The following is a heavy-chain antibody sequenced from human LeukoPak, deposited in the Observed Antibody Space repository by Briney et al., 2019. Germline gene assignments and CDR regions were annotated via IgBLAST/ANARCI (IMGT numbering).Heavy chain of an antibody. V-gene: IGHV4-59*01. CDR1: GGAINSFY. CDR3: ARDRGATPNQINWFDP. Sequence: PSETLSLTGAGSGGAINSFYCTWIRQPPGKGLEWIGYLDYDGNTNYNPSLKGRVTISVDTSKTQLSLKLASVTAEDSAVYYCARDRGATPNQINWFDPWGQGTLVTVSS. J-gene: IGHJ5*02. D-gene: IGHD1-26*01. CDR2: LDYDGNT.